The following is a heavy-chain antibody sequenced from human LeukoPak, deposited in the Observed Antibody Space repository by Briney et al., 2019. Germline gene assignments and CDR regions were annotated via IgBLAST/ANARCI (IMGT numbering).Heavy chain of an antibody. J-gene: IGHJ4*02. V-gene: IGHV3-23*01. CDR2: ITGSGGST. D-gene: IGHD6-19*01. CDR1: GFTFSSYA. Sequence: GSLRLSCAASGFTFSSYAMSWVRRAPGKGLEWVSVITGSGGSTYYADSVKGRFTISRDNSKDTLYLQMNSLRVEDTAVYYCAKERGGWYYDYWGQGTLVTVSS. CDR3: AKERGGWYYDY.